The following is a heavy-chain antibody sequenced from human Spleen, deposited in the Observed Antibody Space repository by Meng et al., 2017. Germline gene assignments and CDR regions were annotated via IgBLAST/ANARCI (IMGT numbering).Heavy chain of an antibody. Sequence: ASVKVSCKASGYTFSNYYMQWVRQVPGQGLEWMGVINPSDGSTSYPQKFQGRVTITADKSTTTVYMDLTSLRSDDTAVYYCARDRTGTAARDDAFDIWGQGTMVTVSS. CDR1: GYTFSNYY. CDR2: INPSDGST. CDR3: ARDRTGTAARDDAFDI. D-gene: IGHD1-1*01. V-gene: IGHV1-46*01. J-gene: IGHJ3*02.